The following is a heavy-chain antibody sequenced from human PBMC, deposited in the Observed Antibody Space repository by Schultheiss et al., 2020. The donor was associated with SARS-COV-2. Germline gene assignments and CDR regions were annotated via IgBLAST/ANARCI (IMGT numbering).Heavy chain of an antibody. CDR3: ARGLRREYYYYGMDV. J-gene: IGHJ6*02. CDR2: INHSGST. D-gene: IGHD1-26*01. CDR1: GGSISSYY. Sequence: SETLSLTCTVSGGSISSYYWSWIRQPPGKGLEWIGEINHSGSTNYNPFLKSRVTISVDTSKNQFSLKLSSVTAADTAVYYCARGLRREYYYYGMDVWGQGTTVTVSS. V-gene: IGHV4-59*12.